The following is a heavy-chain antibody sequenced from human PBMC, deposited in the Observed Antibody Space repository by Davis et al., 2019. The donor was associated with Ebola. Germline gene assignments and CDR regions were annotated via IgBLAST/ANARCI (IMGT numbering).Heavy chain of an antibody. J-gene: IGHJ5*02. V-gene: IGHV4-30-4*01. CDR3: GRETVWPGEIDP. Sequence: SETLSLTCTVSGGSISSGDYYWSWIRQPPGKGLEWIGYIYYSGSTYYNPSLKSRVTTSVDTSKNQFSLNLSSVTAADTAVYYCGRETVWPGEIDPWGQGTLVTVSS. CDR1: GGSISSGDYY. CDR2: IYYSGST. D-gene: IGHD1-14*01.